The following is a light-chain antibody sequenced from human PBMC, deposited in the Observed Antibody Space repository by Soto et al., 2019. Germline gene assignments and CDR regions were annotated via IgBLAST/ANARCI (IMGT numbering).Light chain of an antibody. CDR3: LQGTHWPWT. V-gene: IGKV2-30*01. CDR1: QSLVDSDGNTY. J-gene: IGKJ1*01. CDR2: KVS. Sequence: DVVVTQSPLALPVTLGHPASIYCRSTQSLVDSDGNTYLTWLQQRPGQSPRRLSYKVSHRDSGVQERFRGSGSGTDFTLKISGVEAEDVGVYYCLQGTHWPWTLGQGTQVEIK.